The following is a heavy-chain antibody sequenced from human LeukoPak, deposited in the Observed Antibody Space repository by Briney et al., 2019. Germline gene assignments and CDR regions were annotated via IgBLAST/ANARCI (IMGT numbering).Heavy chain of an antibody. D-gene: IGHD5-18*01. CDR1: GFTFSSYA. CDR2: ISYDGSNK. CDR3: ARGRGYSYGAFDY. V-gene: IGHV3-30*04. J-gene: IGHJ4*02. Sequence: GGSLRLSCAASGFTFSSYAMHWVRQAPGKGLEWVAVISYDGSNKYYADSVKGRFTISRDNSKSTLYLQMNSLRAEDTAVYYCARGRGYSYGAFDYWGQGTLVTVSS.